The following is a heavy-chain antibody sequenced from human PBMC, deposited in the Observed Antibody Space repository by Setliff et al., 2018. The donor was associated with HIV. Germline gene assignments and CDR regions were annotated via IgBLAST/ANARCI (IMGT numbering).Heavy chain of an antibody. CDR1: GGFISSSSYY. CDR3: ARDPVYYYDTGTYYRSEYFQH. D-gene: IGHD3-22*01. Sequence: PSETLSLTCTVSGGFISSSSYYWGWIRQPPGKGLEWIGSIYYSGSTYYNPSLESRVTISVDTSKNQFSLKLSSVTAADTAVYYCARDPVYYYDTGTYYRSEYFQHWGQGTLVTVS. V-gene: IGHV4-39*07. J-gene: IGHJ1*01. CDR2: IYYSGST.